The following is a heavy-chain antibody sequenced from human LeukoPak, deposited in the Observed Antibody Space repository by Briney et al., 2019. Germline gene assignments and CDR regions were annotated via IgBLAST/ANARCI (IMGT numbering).Heavy chain of an antibody. D-gene: IGHD6-6*01. CDR3: AKVLLNVLLDY. CDR1: GFTLSSYA. Sequence: GGSLSLSCAAPGFTLSSYALTWVPQAPGKGLGWVSAISGSGGSTYYADSVKGRFTISRDNSKNTLYLQMNSLRAEDTAVYYCAKVLLNVLLDYWGQGTLVTVSS. CDR2: ISGSGGST. V-gene: IGHV3-23*01. J-gene: IGHJ4*02.